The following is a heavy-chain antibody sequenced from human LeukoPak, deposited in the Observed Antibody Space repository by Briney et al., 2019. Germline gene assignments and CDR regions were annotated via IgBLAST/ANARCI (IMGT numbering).Heavy chain of an antibody. V-gene: IGHV4-39*01. J-gene: IGHJ4*02. Sequence: PSETLSLTCTVSGGSISSSSYYWGWIRQPPGKGLEWIGSIYYSGSTYYNPSLKSRVTISVDTSKNQFSLKLSSVTAADTAVYYCARHTYSSSWPFDYWGQGTLVTVSS. CDR1: GGSISSSSYY. CDR3: ARHTYSSSWPFDY. CDR2: IYYSGST. D-gene: IGHD6-13*01.